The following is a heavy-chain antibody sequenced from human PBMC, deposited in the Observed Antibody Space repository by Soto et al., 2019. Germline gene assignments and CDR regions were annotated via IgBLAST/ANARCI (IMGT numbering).Heavy chain of an antibody. D-gene: IGHD3-22*01. CDR1: GGSITSGSYY. Sequence: SETLSLTCAVSGGSITSGSYYWTWIRQHPGKGLEWIAYIHYSGRTYYNPSLKSRVTISVDTSNNQFSLKLSSVTAADTAVYYCARYYFDSSGYYNWFDPWGQGTLVTLSS. CDR2: IHYSGRT. V-gene: IGHV4-31*11. CDR3: ARYYFDSSGYYNWFDP. J-gene: IGHJ5*02.